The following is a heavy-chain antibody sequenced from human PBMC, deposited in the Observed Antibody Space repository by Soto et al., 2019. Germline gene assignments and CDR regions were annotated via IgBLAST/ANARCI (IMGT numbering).Heavy chain of an antibody. Sequence: QVQLQDSGPGLVKPSETLSLTCTVSVGSITSSYWRWILQPPGKGLEWIVYIYYSGSTNYNPSLTSRVTISVDTSKNQFSLNLSSVTAADTAVYFCARGLRYFDWWGQGTLVTVSS. CDR1: VGSITSSY. CDR2: IYYSGST. CDR3: ARGLRYFDW. D-gene: IGHD3-9*01. J-gene: IGHJ4*02. V-gene: IGHV4-59*01.